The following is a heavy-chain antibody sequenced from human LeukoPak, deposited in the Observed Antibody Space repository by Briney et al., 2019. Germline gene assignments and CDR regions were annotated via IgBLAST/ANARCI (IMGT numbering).Heavy chain of an antibody. V-gene: IGHV4-30-4*01. CDR2: IYYSGST. Sequence: SQTLSLTCTVSGGSISSGDYYWSWIHQPPGKGLEWIGYIYYSGSTYYNPSLKSRVTISVDTSKNQFSLKLSSVTAADTAVYYCARVGIAAAGTDLIDYWGQGTLVTVSS. CDR1: GGSISSGDYY. D-gene: IGHD6-13*01. J-gene: IGHJ4*02. CDR3: ARVGIAAAGTDLIDY.